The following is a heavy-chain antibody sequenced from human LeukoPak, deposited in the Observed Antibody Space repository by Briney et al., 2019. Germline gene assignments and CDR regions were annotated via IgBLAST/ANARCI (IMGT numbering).Heavy chain of an antibody. D-gene: IGHD3-10*01. CDR1: GFTVSGSA. V-gene: IGHV3-73*01. CDR3: TRQGDIWFGELSPYYYGMDV. Sequence: PGGSLRLSCAASGFTVSGSAMHWVRQAPGKGLEWVGRIRSKANSYATAYAASGKGRFTISREDSKNTAYLKMTSLKTEDTAVYYCTRQGDIWFGELSPYYYGMDVWGKGTTVTVSS. CDR2: IRSKANSYAT. J-gene: IGHJ6*04.